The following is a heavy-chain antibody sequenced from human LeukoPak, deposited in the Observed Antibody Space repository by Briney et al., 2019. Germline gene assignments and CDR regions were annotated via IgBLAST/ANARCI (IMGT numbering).Heavy chain of an antibody. J-gene: IGHJ4*02. V-gene: IGHV3-49*03. CDR3: TRDYCSGGSCYWAY. D-gene: IGHD2-15*01. CDR1: GFTFGDYA. CDR2: IRSKAYGGTT. Sequence: GGSLRLSCTASGFTFGDYAMSWFRQAPGKGLEWVGFIRSKAYGGTTEYAASVKGRFTISRDDSKSIAYLQMNSLKTEDTAVYYCTRDYCSGGSCYWAYWGQGTLVTVSS.